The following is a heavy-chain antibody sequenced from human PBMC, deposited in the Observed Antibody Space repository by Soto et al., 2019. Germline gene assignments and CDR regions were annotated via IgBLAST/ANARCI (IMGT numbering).Heavy chain of an antibody. CDR3: ARFWSSGYYPPGAFDI. J-gene: IGHJ3*02. CDR2: IYPGDSDT. D-gene: IGHD3-22*01. CDR1: GYSFTSYW. Sequence: GESLKISCKGSGYSFTSYWIGWVRQMPGKGLEWMGIIYPGDSDTRYSPSFQGQVTISADKSISTAYLQWSSLKASDTAMYYCARFWSSGYYPPGAFDIWGQGTMVTVSS. V-gene: IGHV5-51*01.